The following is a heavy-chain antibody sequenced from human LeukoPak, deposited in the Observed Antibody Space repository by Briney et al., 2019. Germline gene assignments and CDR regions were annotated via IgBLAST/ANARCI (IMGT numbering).Heavy chain of an antibody. D-gene: IGHD3-16*01. V-gene: IGHV3-7*03. CDR2: INHNGNVN. Sequence: GGSLRLSCAASGFTLSSYAVSWVRQAPGKGLEWVASINHNGNVNYYVDSVKGRFTISRDNAKNSLYLQMSNLRAEDTAVYFCARGGGLDVWGQGATVTVSS. CDR1: GFTLSSYA. CDR3: ARGGGLDV. J-gene: IGHJ6*02.